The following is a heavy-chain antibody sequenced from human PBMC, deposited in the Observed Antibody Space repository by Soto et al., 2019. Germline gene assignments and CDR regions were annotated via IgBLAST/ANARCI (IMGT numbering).Heavy chain of an antibody. CDR1: GFTFSSYA. Sequence: EVQLVESGGGLVPPGGSLRLSCAASGFTFSSYAMHWVRQAPGKGLEYVSAISSNGGSTYYANSVKGRFTISRDNSKNTLYLQMGSLRAEDMAVYYCARDQGSSWYDAFDMWGQGTMVTVSS. V-gene: IGHV3-64*01. J-gene: IGHJ3*02. CDR2: ISSNGGST. D-gene: IGHD6-13*01. CDR3: ARDQGSSWYDAFDM.